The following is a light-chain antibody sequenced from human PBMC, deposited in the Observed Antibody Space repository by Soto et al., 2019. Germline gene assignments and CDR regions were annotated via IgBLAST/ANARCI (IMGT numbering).Light chain of an antibody. CDR2: AAS. V-gene: IGKV1-27*01. Sequence: TLSPASLSVTKRERVTXXCRASLSISNYLSSYQQIPGKIPHLLIYAASTLQAGVPSRFSGSCSGADFTLTISLLPADYVVAYYYQKSSCPPLTFGQGTQLE. CDR1: LSISNY. CDR3: QKSSCPPLT. J-gene: IGKJ5*01.